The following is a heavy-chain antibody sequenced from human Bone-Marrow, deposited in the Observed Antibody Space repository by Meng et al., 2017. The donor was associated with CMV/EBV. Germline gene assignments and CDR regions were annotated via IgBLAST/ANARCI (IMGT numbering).Heavy chain of an antibody. D-gene: IGHD4-11*01. CDR1: GFTFSSYW. V-gene: IGHV3-30*02. J-gene: IGHJ4*02. Sequence: GQSLKISCAASGFTFSSYWMSWVRQAPGKGLEWVTFIQYDGSNKYYADSVKGRFTISRDNSKNTLYLQMNSLRAEDTAVYYCAKASQHDYRCFDYWGQGTLVTVSS. CDR2: IQYDGSNK. CDR3: AKASQHDYRCFDY.